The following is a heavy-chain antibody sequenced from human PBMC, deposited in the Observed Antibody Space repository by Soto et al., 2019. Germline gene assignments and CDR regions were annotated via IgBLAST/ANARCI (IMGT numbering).Heavy chain of an antibody. CDR3: AAVEDY. J-gene: IGHJ4*02. CDR1: GFIFSNSW. CDR2: INPDGSEG. V-gene: IGHV3-7*01. D-gene: IGHD6-19*01. Sequence: GGSLRLSCTASGFIFSNSWMNWVRQAPGKGPEWVGNINPDGSEGRCVDSLKGRLTLTSDNASNSLYLQRNGLGAEGTAVYYCAAVEDYWGQGTLVTVSS.